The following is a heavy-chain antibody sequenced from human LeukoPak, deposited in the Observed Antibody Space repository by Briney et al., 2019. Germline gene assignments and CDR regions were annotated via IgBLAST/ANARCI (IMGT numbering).Heavy chain of an antibody. CDR1: GGSISSGGYS. CDR2: IYHSGST. J-gene: IGHJ4*02. V-gene: IGHV4-30-2*01. D-gene: IGHD3-22*01. CDR3: AREGYYDSSGYYYGHFDY. Sequence: PSETLSLTCAVSGGSISSGGYSWSWIRQPPGKGLEWIGYIYHSGSTYYNPSLKSRVTISVDRSKNQFSLKLSSVTAADTAVYYCAREGYYDSSGYYYGHFDYWGQGTLVTVSS.